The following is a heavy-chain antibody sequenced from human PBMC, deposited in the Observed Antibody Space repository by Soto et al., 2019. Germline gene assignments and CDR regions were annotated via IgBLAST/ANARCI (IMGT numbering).Heavy chain of an antibody. CDR3: PKISSSAPRGGPFDS. Sequence: GGSLRLSCAASGFTFSSYAMSWVRQAPGKGLEWVSAISGSGGSTYYADSVKGRFTISRDNSKNTLYLQMNSLRAEDTAVYYGPKISSSAPRGGPFDSWRQGTLVTVSS. D-gene: IGHD6-6*01. V-gene: IGHV3-23*01. J-gene: IGHJ4*02. CDR2: ISGSGGST. CDR1: GFTFSSYA.